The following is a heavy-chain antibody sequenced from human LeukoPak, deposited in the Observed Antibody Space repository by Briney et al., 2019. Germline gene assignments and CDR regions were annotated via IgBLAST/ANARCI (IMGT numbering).Heavy chain of an antibody. CDR1: GFTFSNFG. Sequence: GGSLRLSCAASGFTFSNFGMNWVRQAPGKGLEWVSFITSSGSTTYYADSVKGRFTISRDNTKDSLNLQMSGLRAEDAAVYFCASVSRLMSDYGGAGTAYWDQGTLVTVSS. CDR2: ITSSGSTT. J-gene: IGHJ4*02. V-gene: IGHV3-48*01. D-gene: IGHD4-23*01. CDR3: ASVSRLMSDYGGAGTAY.